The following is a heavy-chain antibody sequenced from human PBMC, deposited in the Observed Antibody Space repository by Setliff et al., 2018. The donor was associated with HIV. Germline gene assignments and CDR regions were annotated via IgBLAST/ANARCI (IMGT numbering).Heavy chain of an antibody. V-gene: IGHV3-23*01. D-gene: IGHD3-22*01. CDR1: GFTFSNYA. CDR2: IRSTGERT. Sequence: PGGSLRLSCAASGFTFSNYAMSWVRQAPGEGLEWVSAIRSTGERTFYADSVKGRFTISRDNSKNTVYLQMNSLRAEDTAEYYCAKELAASGLGYFDSWGRGILVTVSS. CDR3: AKELAASGLGYFDS. J-gene: IGHJ4*02.